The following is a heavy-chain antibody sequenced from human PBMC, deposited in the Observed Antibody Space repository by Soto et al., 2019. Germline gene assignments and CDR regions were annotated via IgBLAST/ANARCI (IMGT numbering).Heavy chain of an antibody. D-gene: IGHD2-15*01. CDR3: AGISRGH. J-gene: IGHJ4*02. V-gene: IGHV3-7*01. CDR1: GFTLNRDW. CDR2: ITEDGTGK. Sequence: EAQLVESGGDLVQPGGSLRLSCAASGFTLNRDWTSWVRQAPGKGLEWVASITEDGTGKYYVDSVKGRFTISRDDAKNSLYLQMISLRAEDTAVYYRAGISRGHWGQGTLVTVSS.